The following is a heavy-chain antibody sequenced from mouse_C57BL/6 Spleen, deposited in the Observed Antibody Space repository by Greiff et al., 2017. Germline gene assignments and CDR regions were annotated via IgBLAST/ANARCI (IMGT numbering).Heavy chain of an antibody. J-gene: IGHJ4*01. CDR1: GFTFSSYA. V-gene: IGHV5-4*01. CDR3: ARDYYGSSYSFYAMDY. CDR2: ISDGGSYT. D-gene: IGHD1-1*01. Sequence: EVHLVESGGGLVKPGGSLKLSCAASGFTFSSYAMSWVRQTPEKRLEWVATISDGGSYTYYPDNVKGRFTISRDNAKNNLYLQMSHLKSEDTAMYYCARDYYGSSYSFYAMDYWGQGTSVTVSS.